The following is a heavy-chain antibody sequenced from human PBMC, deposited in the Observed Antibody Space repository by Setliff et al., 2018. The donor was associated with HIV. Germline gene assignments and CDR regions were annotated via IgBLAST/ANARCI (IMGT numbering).Heavy chain of an antibody. J-gene: IGHJ4*02. CDR1: DYTLTSYG. Sequence: ASVRVSCKASDYTLTSYGFTWVRQAPGQGLEWMGWISGYRDTNYAQKFQGRVTMTVDTSTSTAYMELRSLRSDDTAVYYCARNWHSTSPYYFDYWGQGTPVTVSS. V-gene: IGHV1-18*01. D-gene: IGHD6-13*01. CDR2: ISGYRDT. CDR3: ARNWHSTSPYYFDY.